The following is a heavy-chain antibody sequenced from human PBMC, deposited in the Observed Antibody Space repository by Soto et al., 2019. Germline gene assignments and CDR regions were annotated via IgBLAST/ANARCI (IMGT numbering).Heavy chain of an antibody. D-gene: IGHD1-26*01. V-gene: IGHV1-2*02. CDR2: INPNSGVT. Sequence: GASVKVSCKASGYTFTGYYMHWVRQAPGQGLEWMGWINPNSGVTNSAQKFQGRVTMTRDTSISTAYMELSRLRSDDTAVYYCARDLREWGGTYYTQLDYWGQGTLVTVSS. CDR3: ARDLREWGGTYYTQLDY. J-gene: IGHJ4*02. CDR1: GYTFTGYY.